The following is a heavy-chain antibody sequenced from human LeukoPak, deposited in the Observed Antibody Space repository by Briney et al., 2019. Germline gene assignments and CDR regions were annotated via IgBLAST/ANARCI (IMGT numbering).Heavy chain of an antibody. D-gene: IGHD3-10*01. V-gene: IGHV3-21*01. Sequence: GGSLRLSCAASGFTFSSYSMNWVRQAPGKGLEWVSSISSSSSYIYYADSVKGRFTISRDNAKNSLNLQMNSLRAEDTAVYYCARNYYYGSGSYYQDDAFDIWGQGTMVTVSS. J-gene: IGHJ3*02. CDR1: GFTFSSYS. CDR3: ARNYYYGSGSYYQDDAFDI. CDR2: ISSSSSYI.